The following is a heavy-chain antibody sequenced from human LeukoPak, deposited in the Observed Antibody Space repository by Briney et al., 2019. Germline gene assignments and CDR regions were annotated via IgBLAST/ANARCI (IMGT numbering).Heavy chain of an antibody. CDR1: GLTFSSYA. CDR3: ARAEGWLQSDFDY. CDR2: ISYDGSNK. Sequence: PGRSLRLSCAASGLTFSSYAMHWVRQAPGKGLEWVAVISYDGSNKYYADSVKGRFTISRDNSKNTLYLQMNSLRAEDTAVYYCARAEGWLQSDFDYWGQGTLVTVSS. D-gene: IGHD5-24*01. V-gene: IGHV3-30*01. J-gene: IGHJ4*02.